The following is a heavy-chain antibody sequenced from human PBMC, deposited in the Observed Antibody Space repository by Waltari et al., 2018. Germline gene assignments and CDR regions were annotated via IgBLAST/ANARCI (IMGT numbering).Heavy chain of an antibody. CDR3: AKDVANQWHARRPGYYYGMDV. Sequence: EVQLVESGGGLVQPGRSLRLSCAASGFTFDDYAMHWVRQAPGKGLEGVSGISWNSGSIGYADSVKGRFTISRDNSKNTLYLQMNSLRAEDTAMYYCAKDVANQWHARRPGYYYGMDVWGQGTTVTVSS. CDR2: ISWNSGSI. V-gene: IGHV3-9*01. D-gene: IGHD5-12*01. CDR1: GFTFDDYA. J-gene: IGHJ6*02.